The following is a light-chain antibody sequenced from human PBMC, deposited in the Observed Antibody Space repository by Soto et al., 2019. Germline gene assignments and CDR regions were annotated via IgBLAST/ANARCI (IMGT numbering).Light chain of an antibody. V-gene: IGLV1-47*01. Sequence: QSVLTQPPSASGTPGLRVTISCSGSSSNIGGNFVFWYQQLPGTAPKLLIYRNNQRPSGVPDRFSGSKSGTSASLANSGLRSEDEADYYCAAWDDSLSGVVFGGGTKVTVL. CDR1: SSNIGGNF. J-gene: IGLJ2*01. CDR3: AAWDDSLSGVV. CDR2: RNN.